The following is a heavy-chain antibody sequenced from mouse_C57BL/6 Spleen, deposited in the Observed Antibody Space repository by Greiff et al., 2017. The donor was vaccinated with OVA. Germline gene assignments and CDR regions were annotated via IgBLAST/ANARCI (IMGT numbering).Heavy chain of an antibody. Sequence: VQLQQSGAELVKPGASVKISCKASGYAFSSYWMNWVKQRPGKGLEWIGQIYPGDGDTNYNGKFKGKATLTADKSSSTAYMQLSSLTSEDSAVYFCARRSSAPYAMDYWGQGTSVTVSS. CDR3: ARRSSAPYAMDY. CDR2: IYPGDGDT. J-gene: IGHJ4*01. CDR1: GYAFSSYW. V-gene: IGHV1-80*01. D-gene: IGHD1-1*01.